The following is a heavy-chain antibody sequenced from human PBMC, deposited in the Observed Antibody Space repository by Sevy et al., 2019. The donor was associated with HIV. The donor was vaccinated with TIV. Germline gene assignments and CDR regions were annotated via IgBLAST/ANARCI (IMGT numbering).Heavy chain of an antibody. V-gene: IGHV3-23*01. J-gene: IGHJ4*02. CDR2: ISGSGVST. Sequence: GGSLRLSCAASGFTLNNYAMNWVRQAPGKGLEWVSGISGSGVSTYYADSVKGLFTISRDNSKNTLYLQMNSLRAEDTAVYYCAKDSYFDNTLFDYWGQGTLVTVSS. CDR1: GFTLNNYA. CDR3: AKDSYFDNTLFDY. D-gene: IGHD3-22*01.